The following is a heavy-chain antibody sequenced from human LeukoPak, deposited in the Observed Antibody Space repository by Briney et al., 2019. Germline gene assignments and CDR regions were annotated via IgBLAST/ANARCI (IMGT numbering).Heavy chain of an antibody. Sequence: SETLSLTCTVSGVSISSYYWSWIRQPPGKGLEWIGYIYSSGSTNYNPSLKSRVTIALDTSKNQFSLKVTSVTAADTAVYYCGRDEWVRGVHYGMDVWGQGTTVSVSS. CDR3: GRDEWVRGVHYGMDV. D-gene: IGHD3-10*01. CDR1: GVSISSYY. J-gene: IGHJ6*02. V-gene: IGHV4-59*08. CDR2: IYSSGST.